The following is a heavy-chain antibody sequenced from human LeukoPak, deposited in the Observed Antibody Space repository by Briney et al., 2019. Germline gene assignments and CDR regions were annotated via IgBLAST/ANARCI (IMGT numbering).Heavy chain of an antibody. CDR2: INHSGST. D-gene: IGHD6-6*01. CDR1: GGSFSGYY. V-gene: IGHV4-34*01. J-gene: IGHJ4*02. Sequence: PSETLSLTCAVYGGSFSGYYWSWIRQPPGKGLEWIGEINHSGSTNYNPSLKSRVTISVDTSKNQFSLKLSSVTAADTAVYYCARKRPAWGSSKYYFDYCGQGTLVTVSS. CDR3: ARKRPAWGSSKYYFDY.